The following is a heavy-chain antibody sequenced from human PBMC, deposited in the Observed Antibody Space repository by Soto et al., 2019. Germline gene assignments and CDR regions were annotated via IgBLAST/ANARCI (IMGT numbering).Heavy chain of an antibody. CDR2: MGPSGTTT. Sequence: EVQLLESGGGSVQPGGSLILSCAASGYTFSNHAMSWFRQAPGKGLEWVSAMGPSGTTTYYADSVEGRFTISRDTSRNTLYLQMNSLRAEDTALYYCTKGSFLRGEEIYWGQGALVTVSS. V-gene: IGHV3-23*01. CDR3: TKGSFLRGEEIY. D-gene: IGHD3-3*01. J-gene: IGHJ4*02. CDR1: GYTFSNHA.